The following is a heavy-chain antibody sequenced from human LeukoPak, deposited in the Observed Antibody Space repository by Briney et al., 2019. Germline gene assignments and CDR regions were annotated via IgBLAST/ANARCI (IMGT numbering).Heavy chain of an antibody. D-gene: IGHD3-3*01. CDR3: ARGRVAIFGVVIRAFDI. V-gene: IGHV4-34*01. CDR2: INHSGST. CDR1: GGSFSGYY. J-gene: IGHJ3*02. Sequence: SETLSLTCAVYGGSFSGYYWSWIRQPPGKGLEWIGEINHSGSTNYNPSPKSRVTISVDTSKNQFSLKLSSVTAADTAVYYCARGRVAIFGVVIRAFDIWGQGTMVTVSS.